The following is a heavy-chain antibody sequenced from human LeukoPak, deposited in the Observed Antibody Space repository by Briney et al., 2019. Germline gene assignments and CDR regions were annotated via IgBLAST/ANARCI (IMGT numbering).Heavy chain of an antibody. CDR3: ARRAAAIKGRFDY. D-gene: IGHD2-2*02. Sequence: SETLSLTCTVSGGSISSSSYYWGWIRQPPGKGLEWIGEIYHSGSTNYNPSLKSRVTISVDTSKNQFSLKLSSVTAADTAVYYCARRAAAIKGRFDYWGQGTLVTVSS. CDR2: IYHSGST. V-gene: IGHV4-39*07. CDR1: GGSISSSSYY. J-gene: IGHJ4*02.